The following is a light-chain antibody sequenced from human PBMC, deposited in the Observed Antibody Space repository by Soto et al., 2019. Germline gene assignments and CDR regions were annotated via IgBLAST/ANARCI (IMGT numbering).Light chain of an antibody. V-gene: IGLV2-14*01. Sequence: QFVLTQPASVSGSPGQSITISCTGTSSDVGGYHYVSWYQQHPGKAPKLMIYDVSNRPSGVSNRFSGSKSGNTASLTISGLQAEDEADYYCNSYTRSSTYVLGTGTKVTVL. CDR3: NSYTRSSTYV. CDR1: SSDVGGYHY. CDR2: DVS. J-gene: IGLJ1*01.